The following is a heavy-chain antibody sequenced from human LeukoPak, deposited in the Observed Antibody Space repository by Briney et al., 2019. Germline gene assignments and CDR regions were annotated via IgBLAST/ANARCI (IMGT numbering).Heavy chain of an antibody. Sequence: PSETLSLTCTASGGSISSGTYYWRWIRQPAGKGLEWIGRIYTSGSTNYNPSLKSRVTMSVDTSKNQFSLKLSSVTAADTAVYYCARASYIVAAGTIDYWGQGTLVTVSS. J-gene: IGHJ4*02. CDR1: GGSISSGTYY. CDR2: IYTSGST. D-gene: IGHD6-13*01. V-gene: IGHV4-61*02. CDR3: ARASYIVAAGTIDY.